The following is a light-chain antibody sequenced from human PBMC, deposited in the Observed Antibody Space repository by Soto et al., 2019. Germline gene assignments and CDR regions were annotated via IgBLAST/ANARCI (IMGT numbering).Light chain of an antibody. CDR1: QSVSSSY. CDR2: GAS. CDR3: HQYGGSPRT. V-gene: IGKV3-20*01. J-gene: IGKJ1*01. Sequence: EIVLTQSPGTLSLSPGERATLSCRASQSVSSSYLAWYQQKPGQAPRLLIYGASSRATGIPDRFSGSGSGTDFTLTISRLVPEDFAVYYCHQYGGSPRTLGQGTKVEIK.